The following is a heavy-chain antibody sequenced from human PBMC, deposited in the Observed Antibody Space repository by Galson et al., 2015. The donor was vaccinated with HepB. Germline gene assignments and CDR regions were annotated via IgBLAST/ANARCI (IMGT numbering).Heavy chain of an antibody. Sequence: SLRLSCAASGFTFSSYSMNWVRQAPGKGLEWVSYISDRGTTKYYADSVKGRFTISRDNAKNSLYLQMNSLRPEDTAVYYCARDARWFDPWGQGTLVIVSS. V-gene: IGHV3-48*04. J-gene: IGHJ5*02. CDR1: GFTFSSYS. CDR2: ISDRGTTK. CDR3: ARDARWFDP.